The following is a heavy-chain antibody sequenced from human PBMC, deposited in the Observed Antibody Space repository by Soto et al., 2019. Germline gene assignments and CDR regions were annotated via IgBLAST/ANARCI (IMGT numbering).Heavy chain of an antibody. CDR3: GKDTLDCSGGDCPLYYYYGMDV. V-gene: IGHV3-30*18. D-gene: IGHD2-21*02. CDR2: ISNDGNNK. CDR1: GFTFRSYG. Sequence: GGSLRLSCATSGFTFRSYGMHWVRQAPGKGRGWLAVISNDGNNKFFADSVKGRLTLSRDNARNTLYLQINSLRAEDTAVYFCGKDTLDCSGGDCPLYYYYGMDVWGQGTTVTVSS. J-gene: IGHJ6*02.